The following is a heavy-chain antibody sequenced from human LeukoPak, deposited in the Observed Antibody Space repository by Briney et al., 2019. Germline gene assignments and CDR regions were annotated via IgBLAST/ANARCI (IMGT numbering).Heavy chain of an antibody. CDR2: ISSSSSYI. V-gene: IGHV3-21*01. CDR3: VRENWELSGGFDY. Sequence: PGGSLTLSCAVSTLSLCTFSTLWVRHAAEGGLGWDSSISSSSSYISYADSVKGRFTISRDNAKNSLYLQMNSLTAEDTAVYYCVRENWELSGGFDYWGQGTLVTVSS. D-gene: IGHD2/OR15-2a*01. CDR1: TLSLCTFS. J-gene: IGHJ4*02.